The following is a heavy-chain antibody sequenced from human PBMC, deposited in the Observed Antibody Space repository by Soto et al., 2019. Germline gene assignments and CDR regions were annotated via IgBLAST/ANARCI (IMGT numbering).Heavy chain of an antibody. CDR1: GYTFTSYD. V-gene: IGHV1-8*01. D-gene: IGHD2-2*01. J-gene: IGHJ6*02. CDR3: ARGYCSSTSCRYYYYYGMDV. CDR2: MNPNSGNT. Sequence: VASVKVSCKASGYTFTSYDINWVRQATGQGLEWMGWMNPNSGNTGYAQKFQGRVTMTRNTSISTAYMELSSLRSEDTAVYYCARGYCSSTSCRYYYYYGMDVWGQGTTVTVSS.